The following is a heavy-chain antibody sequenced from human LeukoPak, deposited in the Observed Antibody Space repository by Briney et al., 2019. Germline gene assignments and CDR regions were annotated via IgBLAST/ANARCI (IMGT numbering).Heavy chain of an antibody. Sequence: GGSLRLSCAASGFTFSSYSMNWVRQAPGKGLEWVSSISSSSSYIYYADSVKGRFTISRDNAKNSLYLQMNSLRAEGAAVYYCARDLSGYDPFDYWGQGTLVTVSS. J-gene: IGHJ4*02. D-gene: IGHD5-12*01. V-gene: IGHV3-21*01. CDR1: GFTFSSYS. CDR3: ARDLSGYDPFDY. CDR2: ISSSSSYI.